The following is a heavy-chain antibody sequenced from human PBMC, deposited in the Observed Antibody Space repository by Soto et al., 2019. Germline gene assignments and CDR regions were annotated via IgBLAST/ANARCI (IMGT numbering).Heavy chain of an antibody. Sequence: GGSLRLSCGVSGFYFGSYAFHWVRQAPGKGLEWLSVISYHGREIYYADSVKGRFTISRDNFKNTVYLQMNSLRSDDTALYYCARDPVAVTGSFIDLWGQGTLVTVSS. J-gene: IGHJ4*01. CDR3: ARDPVAVTGSFIDL. V-gene: IGHV3-30-3*01. CDR2: ISYHGREI. CDR1: GFYFGSYA. D-gene: IGHD6-19*01.